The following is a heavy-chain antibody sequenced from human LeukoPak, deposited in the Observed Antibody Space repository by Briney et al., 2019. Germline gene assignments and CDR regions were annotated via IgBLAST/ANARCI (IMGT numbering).Heavy chain of an antibody. V-gene: IGHV3-9*01. CDR3: AINGGGDSGYGNFDY. J-gene: IGHJ4*02. D-gene: IGHD5-12*01. CDR1: GFTFDDYA. Sequence: GGSLRLSCAVSGFTFDDYAMHWVRKVPGKGLEGVSGINWNSDSIGYADSVKGRFTTSRDNAKNSLYLQMNSLSAEDTAFYYCAINGGGDSGYGNFDYWGQGTLVTVSS. CDR2: INWNSDSI.